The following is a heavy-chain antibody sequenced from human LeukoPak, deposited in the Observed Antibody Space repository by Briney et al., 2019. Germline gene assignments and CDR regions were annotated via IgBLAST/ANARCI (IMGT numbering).Heavy chain of an antibody. CDR2: IRYDGSNK. J-gene: IGHJ4*02. CDR1: GFTFSSYG. Sequence: PGGSLRLSCAASGFTFSSYGMHWVRRAPGKGLEWVAFIRYDGSNKYYADSVKGRFTISRDNSKNTLYLQMNSLRAEDTAVYYCAKDTGSGATLNPGSFDYWGQGTLVTVSS. CDR3: AKDTGSGATLNPGSFDY. V-gene: IGHV3-30*02. D-gene: IGHD1-26*01.